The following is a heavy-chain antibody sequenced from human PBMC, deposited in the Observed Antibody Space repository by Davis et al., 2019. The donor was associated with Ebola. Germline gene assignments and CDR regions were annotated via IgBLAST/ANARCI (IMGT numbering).Heavy chain of an antibody. CDR3: ARVRADGDYGLFDY. CDR1: GFTFSDSY. D-gene: IGHD4-17*01. V-gene: IGHV3-11*06. Sequence: GESLKISCTASGFTFSDSYMSWIRQAPGKGLEWVSDISTSSTYTNYADSVKGRFTISRDNAKTSLYLQMNSLRDEDTAVYYCARVRADGDYGLFDYWGQGALVTVSS. J-gene: IGHJ4*02. CDR2: ISTSSTYT.